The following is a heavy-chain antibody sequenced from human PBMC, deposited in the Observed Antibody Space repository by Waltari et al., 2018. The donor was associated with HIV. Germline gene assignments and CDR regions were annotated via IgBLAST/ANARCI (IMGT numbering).Heavy chain of an antibody. CDR1: GFSFSNYA. V-gene: IGHV3-23*01. CDR3: AKGMGGYARGLDY. J-gene: IGHJ4*02. D-gene: IGHD5-12*01. Sequence: EVQLLESGGGLVQPGGSLRLSCAASGFSFSNYAMTWVRQAPGKGLEGVSGISSCGSSTYYADSVKGRFTISRDNSKNTLYVQMNSLRAEDTAVYYCAKGMGGYARGLDYWGQGTLVTVSS. CDR2: ISSCGSST.